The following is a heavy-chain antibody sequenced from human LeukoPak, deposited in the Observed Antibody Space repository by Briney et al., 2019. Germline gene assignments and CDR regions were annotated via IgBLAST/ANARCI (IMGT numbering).Heavy chain of an antibody. CDR2: LDPSGGST. CDR3: AREGVAITASGRGAFDI. V-gene: IGHV1-46*01. Sequence: ASVKVSCKASGYTFTSYYMHWVRQAPGQGLEWVGILDPSGGSTSCAQKFQGRVTMTGDTSTSTVYMDLSSLTSEDTGVYYCAREGVAITASGRGAFDIWGQGAMVTVSS. J-gene: IGHJ3*02. D-gene: IGHD5-12*01. CDR1: GYTFTSYY.